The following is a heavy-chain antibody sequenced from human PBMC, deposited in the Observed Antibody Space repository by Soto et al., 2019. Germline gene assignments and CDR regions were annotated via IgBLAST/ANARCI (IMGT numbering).Heavy chain of an antibody. D-gene: IGHD3-10*01. CDR2: ISSSSSTI. Sequence: GGSLRLSCAASGFTFSSYSMNWVRQAPGKGLEWVSYISSSSSTIYYADSVKGRFTISRDNAKNSLYLQMNSLRAEDTAVYYCARDPYGSESYTFHFDYWGQGTLVTVSS. CDR3: ARDPYGSESYTFHFDY. CDR1: GFTFSSYS. V-gene: IGHV3-48*01. J-gene: IGHJ4*02.